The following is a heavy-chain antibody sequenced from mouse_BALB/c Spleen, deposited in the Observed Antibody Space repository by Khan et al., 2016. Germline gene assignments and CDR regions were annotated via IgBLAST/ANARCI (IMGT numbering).Heavy chain of an antibody. CDR1: GFSFSDYY. CDR2: ISNGGSYT. V-gene: IGHV5-4*02. D-gene: IGHD2-1*01. J-gene: IGHJ1*01. CDR3: ARTYGNYGYIDV. Sequence: EVELVESGGGLVRPGGSLKLSCAASGFSFSDYYMYWVRQTPEKRLEWVATISNGGSYTSYSDSVKGRFTLSIYTAKTNLYMQMSSLKSEDTAMYYCARTYGNYGYIDVWGAGTTVTVSS.